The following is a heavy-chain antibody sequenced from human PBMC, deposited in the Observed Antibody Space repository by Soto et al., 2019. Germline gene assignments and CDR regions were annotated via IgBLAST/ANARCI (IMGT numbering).Heavy chain of an antibody. CDR1: GFTFSSYE. V-gene: IGHV3-48*03. CDR2: ISSSGSTI. J-gene: IGHJ6*03. Sequence: GGSLRLSCAASGFTFSSYEMNWVRQAPGKGLEWVSYISSSGSTIYYADSVKGRFTISRDNAKNSLYLQMNSLRAEDTAVYYCARVLGTDRAHYYMDVWGKGTTVTVSS. CDR3: ARVLGTDRAHYYMDV. D-gene: IGHD7-27*01.